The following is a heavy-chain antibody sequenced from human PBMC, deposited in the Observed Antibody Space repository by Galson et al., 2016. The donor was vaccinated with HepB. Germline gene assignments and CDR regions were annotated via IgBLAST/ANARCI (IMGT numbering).Heavy chain of an antibody. V-gene: IGHV1-24*01. CDR2: FDPEDGET. CDR3: AEKRDYDFWSGYEK. CDR1: GYTLSELS. Sequence: SVKVSCKVSGYTLSELSMHWVRQAPGKGLEWMGGFDPEDGETIYAQKFKGRVTMTEDTSTDTAYMELSSLRSEDTAVYYCAEKRDYDFWSGYEKWGQGTLVTVSS. D-gene: IGHD3-3*01. J-gene: IGHJ4*02.